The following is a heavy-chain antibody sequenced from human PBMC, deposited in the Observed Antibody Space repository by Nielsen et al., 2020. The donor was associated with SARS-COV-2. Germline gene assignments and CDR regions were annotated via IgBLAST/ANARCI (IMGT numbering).Heavy chain of an antibody. V-gene: IGHV3-21*04. J-gene: IGHJ4*02. CDR2: ISSSSSYT. CDR3: ARISSSWNDY. Sequence: GGSLRLSCAASGFTFSSYSMNWVRQAPGKGLEWVSSISSSSSYTNYADSVKGRFTISRDNAKNSLYLQMNSLRAEDTAVYYCARISSSWNDYWGQGTLVTVSS. CDR1: GFTFSSYS. D-gene: IGHD6-13*01.